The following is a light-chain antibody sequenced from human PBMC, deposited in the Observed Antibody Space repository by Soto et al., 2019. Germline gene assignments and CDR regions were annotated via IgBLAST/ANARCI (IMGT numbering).Light chain of an antibody. CDR3: QQYFKIPRT. Sequence: DIVMTQSPDSLAVSLGERATINCKSSQSLFYSFNNQNYVAWYQQRPGQPPKLLFSWASTRESGVPDRFSGSGSGTDFTLTISSLQAEDVAVYYCQQYFKIPRTFGQGTKVEIK. V-gene: IGKV4-1*01. J-gene: IGKJ1*01. CDR2: WAS. CDR1: QSLFYSFNNQNY.